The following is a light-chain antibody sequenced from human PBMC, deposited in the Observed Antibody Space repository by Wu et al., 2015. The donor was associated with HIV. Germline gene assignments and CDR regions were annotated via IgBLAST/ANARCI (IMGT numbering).Light chain of an antibody. V-gene: IGKV1-27*01. CDR1: QGISNY. CDR3: HQYGRSPPFT. J-gene: IGKJ3*01. Sequence: DIQMTQSPSSLSASVGDRVTITCRASQGISNYLAWYQQKPGKVPKLLIYAASTLQSGVPSRFSGSGSGTDFTLTISRLEPEDFAVYYCHQYGRSPPFTFGPGTKVDIK. CDR2: AAS.